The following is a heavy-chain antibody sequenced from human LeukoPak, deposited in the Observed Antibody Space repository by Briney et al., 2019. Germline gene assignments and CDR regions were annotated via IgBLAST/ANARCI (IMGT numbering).Heavy chain of an antibody. CDR1: GYTLTELS. CDR3: ATARQYYYDSSGHPYFDY. J-gene: IGHJ4*02. D-gene: IGHD3-22*01. CDR2: FDAEDDET. V-gene: IGHV1-24*01. Sequence: ASVKVSCKVSGYTLTELSMHWVRQAPGKGLEWMGGFDAEDDETIYAQKFQGRVTMTEDTSTDTAYMELSSLGSEDTAVYCCATARQYYYDSSGHPYFDYWGQGALVTVSS.